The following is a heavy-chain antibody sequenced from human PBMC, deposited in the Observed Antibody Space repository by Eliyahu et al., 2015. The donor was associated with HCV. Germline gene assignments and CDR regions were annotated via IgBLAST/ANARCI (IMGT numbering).Heavy chain of an antibody. CDR2: IKSKTDGGTT. Sequence: EVQLVESGGGLVKPGGSLRLSCAASGFTFSXAXMNWVRQAPGKGLEWVGRIKSKTDGGTTDYAAPVKGRFTISRDDSKNTLYLQMNSLKTEDTAVYYCTTDPEITILYYGMDVWGQGTTVTVSS. J-gene: IGHJ6*02. V-gene: IGHV3-15*07. CDR3: TTDPEITILYYGMDV. CDR1: GFTFSXAX. D-gene: IGHD3-3*01.